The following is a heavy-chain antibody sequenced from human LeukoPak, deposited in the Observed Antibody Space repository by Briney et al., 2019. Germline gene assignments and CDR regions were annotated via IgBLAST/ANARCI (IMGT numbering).Heavy chain of an antibody. Sequence: ASVKVSCKASGYTFTGYYMHWVRQAPGQGLEWMGWINPNSGGTNYAQKFQGRVTMTRDTSISTAYMELSRLRSDDTAVYYCARDFGSVWGWFDPWGQGTLVTVSS. CDR1: GYTFTGYY. J-gene: IGHJ5*02. D-gene: IGHD3-16*01. CDR3: ARDFGSVWGWFDP. CDR2: INPNSGGT. V-gene: IGHV1-2*02.